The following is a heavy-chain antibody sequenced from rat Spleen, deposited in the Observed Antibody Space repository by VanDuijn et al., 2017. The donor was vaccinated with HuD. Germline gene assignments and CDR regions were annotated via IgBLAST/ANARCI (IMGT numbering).Heavy chain of an antibody. CDR1: GFTFSDYY. V-gene: IGHV5-20*01. Sequence: EVELVESGGGLVQPGRSMKLSCAASGFTFSDYYMAWVRQAPTEGLEWVATFSYDGRTTYYRDSVKGRFTISRDNAKGTLYLQMDSLRSEDTATYYCTTLSSYTHWYFDFWGPGTMVTVSS. D-gene: IGHD1-2*01. J-gene: IGHJ1*01. CDR2: FSYDGRTT. CDR3: TTLSSYTHWYFDF.